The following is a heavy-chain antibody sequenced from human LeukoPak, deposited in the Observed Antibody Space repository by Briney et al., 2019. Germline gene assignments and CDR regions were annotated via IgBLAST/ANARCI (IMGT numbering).Heavy chain of an antibody. J-gene: IGHJ5*02. CDR3: ARYEYSSSSWFDP. CDR2: IYYSGST. D-gene: IGHD6-6*01. Sequence: SETLSLTCTVSGGSISSYYWSWIRQPPGKGLEWIGYIYYSGSTNYNPSLKSRVTISVDTSKNQFPLKLSSVTAADTAVYYCARYEYSSSSWFDPWGQGTLVTVSS. CDR1: GGSISSYY. V-gene: IGHV4-59*01.